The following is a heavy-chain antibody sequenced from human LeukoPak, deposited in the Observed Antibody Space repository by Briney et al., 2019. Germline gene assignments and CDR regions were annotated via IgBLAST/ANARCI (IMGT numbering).Heavy chain of an antibody. D-gene: IGHD6-19*01. V-gene: IGHV1-18*01. CDR2: ITTYNDNT. J-gene: IGHJ4*02. Sequence: ASVKVSCKASGYTFTSYDISWVRQAPGQGLEWMGWITTYNDNTNYAQKLQGRVTMTTDTSTSTAYMELRSLRSDDTAVYYCAKRISSGWVFDYWGQGTLVTVSS. CDR1: GYTFTSYD. CDR3: AKRISSGWVFDY.